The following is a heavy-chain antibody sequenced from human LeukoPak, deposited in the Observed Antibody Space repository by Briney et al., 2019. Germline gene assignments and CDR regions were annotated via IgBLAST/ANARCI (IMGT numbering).Heavy chain of an antibody. CDR1: GFTFSSYS. V-gene: IGHV3-21*01. CDR2: ISSSSSYI. CDR3: TRVFFGSYGPTAFDY. Sequence: GGSLRLSCAASGFTFSSYSMNWVRQAPGKGLEWVSSISSSSSYIYYADSVKGRFTISRDNAKNSLYLQMNSLRAEDTAVYYCTRVFFGSYGPTAFDYWGQGTLVTVSS. J-gene: IGHJ4*02. D-gene: IGHD5-18*01.